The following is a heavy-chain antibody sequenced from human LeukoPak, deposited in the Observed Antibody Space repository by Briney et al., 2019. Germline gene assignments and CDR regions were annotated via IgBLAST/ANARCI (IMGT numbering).Heavy chain of an antibody. CDR2: ISSSGSTI. J-gene: IGHJ6*04. D-gene: IGHD3-10*02. V-gene: IGHV3-48*03. Sequence: GGSLRLSCAASGFTFISFGMNWVRQAPGKGLEWVSYISSSGSTIYYADSVKGRFTISRDNAKNSLYLQMNSLRAEDTAVYYCAELGITMIGGVWGKGTTVTISS. CDR3: AELGITMIGGV. CDR1: GFTFISFG.